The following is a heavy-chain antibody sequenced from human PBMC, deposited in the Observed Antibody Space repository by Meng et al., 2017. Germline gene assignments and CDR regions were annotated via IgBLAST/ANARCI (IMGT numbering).Heavy chain of an antibody. J-gene: IGHJ4*02. D-gene: IGHD3-10*01. Sequence: SGPTLVKPTQTLTLTCTFSGFSLSTSGVGVGWIRQPPGKALEWLALIYWTDDKRYSPSLKSRLTITKDTSKNQVVLTMTNMDPVDTATYYCARLLLLWFGEFHPFDYWGQGTLVTVSS. CDR3: ARLLLLWFGEFHPFDY. CDR2: IYWTDDK. CDR1: GFSLSTSGVG. V-gene: IGHV2-5*01.